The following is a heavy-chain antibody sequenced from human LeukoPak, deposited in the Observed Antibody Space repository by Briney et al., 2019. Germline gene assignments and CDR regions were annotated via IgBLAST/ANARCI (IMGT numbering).Heavy chain of an antibody. J-gene: IGHJ4*02. CDR1: GFTFSSYE. CDR3: ARDRYYYDSSGYYRLFDY. V-gene: IGHV3-48*03. Sequence: PGGSLRLSCAASGFTFSSYEMNWVRQAPGKGLEWVSYISSSGSTIYYADSVKGRFTISRDDAKNSLYLQMNSLRAEDTAVYYCARDRYYYDSSGYYRLFDYWGQGTLVTVSS. CDR2: ISSSGSTI. D-gene: IGHD3-22*01.